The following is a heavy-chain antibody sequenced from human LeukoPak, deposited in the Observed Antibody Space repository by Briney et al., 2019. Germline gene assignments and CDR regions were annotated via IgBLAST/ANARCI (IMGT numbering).Heavy chain of an antibody. D-gene: IGHD3-10*01. J-gene: IGHJ4*02. CDR2: ISYDGSNK. V-gene: IGHV3-30*18. CDR1: GFTFSSYG. Sequence: GGSLRLSCAASGFTFSSYGMHWVRQAPGKGLEWVAVISYDGSNKYYADSVKGRFTISRDNSKNTLYLQMNSLRAEDTAVYYCAKDLNYYGSGSLGPIDYWGQGTLVTVSP. CDR3: AKDLNYYGSGSLGPIDY.